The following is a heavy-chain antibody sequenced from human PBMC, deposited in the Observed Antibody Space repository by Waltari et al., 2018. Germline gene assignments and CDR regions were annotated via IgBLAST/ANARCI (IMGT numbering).Heavy chain of an antibody. V-gene: IGHV3-48*03. CDR2: ISTSGSTI. CDR1: GFPFSSYE. J-gene: IGHJ5*02. CDR3: TREGFNWFDP. Sequence: ELQLVESGGGLVQPGGSLSLSCAASGFPFSSYEMNWVRQAPGKGLEWVSFISTSGSTIYYADSVKGRFTISRDNAKNSLYLQMNSLRAEDTAVYYCTREGFNWFDPWGQGTLVTVSS.